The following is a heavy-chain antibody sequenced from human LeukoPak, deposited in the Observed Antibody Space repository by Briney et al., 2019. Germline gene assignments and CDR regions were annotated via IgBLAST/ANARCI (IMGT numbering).Heavy chain of an antibody. D-gene: IGHD3-22*01. CDR1: GITRSKYG. CDR2: IIDSGGRT. CDR3: AKRGVVIRVILVGFHKEAYYFDS. Sequence: GGSLRLSCAVSGITRSKYGMSWVRQAPGKGLEWGAGIIDSGGRTNYADSVKRRSTISRDNPKTPLYLQMTSMRAEDTAVYFCAKRGVVIRVILVGFHKEAYYFDSWGQGALVTVSS. V-gene: IGHV3-23*01. J-gene: IGHJ4*02.